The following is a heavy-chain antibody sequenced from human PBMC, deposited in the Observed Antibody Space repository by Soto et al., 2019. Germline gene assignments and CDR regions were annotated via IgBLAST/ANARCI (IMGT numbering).Heavy chain of an antibody. J-gene: IGHJ5*02. D-gene: IGHD3-9*01. V-gene: IGHV4-59*12. CDR1: GGSISSYY. CDR2: IYYSGST. CDR3: ARGDYDILTGPQRGFDP. Sequence: SETLSLTCTVSGGSISSYYWSWIRQPPGKGLEWIGYIYYSGSTNYNPSLKSRVTISVDTSKNQFSLKLSSVTAADTAVYYCARGDYDILTGPQRGFDPWGQGTLVTVSS.